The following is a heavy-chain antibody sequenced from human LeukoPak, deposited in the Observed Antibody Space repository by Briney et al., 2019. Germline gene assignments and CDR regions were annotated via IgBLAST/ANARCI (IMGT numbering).Heavy chain of an antibody. V-gene: IGHV5-51*01. CDR3: ASQGRTWYDSSAHAGDAFDI. CDR2: IYPGDSDT. Sequence: GESLQISCKGSGYSFTSYWIGWVRQMPGKGLEWMGIIYPGDSDTRYSPSFQGQVTISADKSISTAYLQWSSLKASDTAMYYCASQGRTWYDSSAHAGDAFDIWGQGTMVTVSS. CDR1: GYSFTSYW. D-gene: IGHD3-22*01. J-gene: IGHJ3*02.